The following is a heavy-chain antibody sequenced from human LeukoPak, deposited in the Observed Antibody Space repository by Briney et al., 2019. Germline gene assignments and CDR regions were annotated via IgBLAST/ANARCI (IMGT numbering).Heavy chain of an antibody. CDR1: GGSISSSNW. J-gene: IGHJ4*02. Sequence: PSGTLSLTCAVSGGSISSSNWWSWVRQPPGKGLEWIGEIYHSGSTNYNPSLKSRVTISVDNSKNQFSLKLCSVTAADTAVYYCATVAGGIVAMIILGGFDYWGQGTLVTVSS. CDR3: ATVAGGIVAMIILGGFDY. V-gene: IGHV4-4*02. CDR2: IYHSGST. D-gene: IGHD5-12*01.